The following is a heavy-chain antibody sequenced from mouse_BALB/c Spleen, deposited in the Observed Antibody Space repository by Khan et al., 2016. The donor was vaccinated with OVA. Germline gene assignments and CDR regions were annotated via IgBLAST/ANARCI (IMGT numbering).Heavy chain of an antibody. CDR3: ASGYDFFAY. Sequence: EVQLQESGPDLVKTGASVTISCKASGYSFTAYYMNWVRLSHGKSLECIGRINPNTYNINYNQRFKGKAILTVDTSSSTAYMELRSLTSEDSAVYFGASGYDFFAYWGQGTLVTVSA. J-gene: IGHJ3*01. CDR2: INPNTYNI. D-gene: IGHD2-14*01. CDR1: GYSFTAYY. V-gene: IGHV1-26*01.